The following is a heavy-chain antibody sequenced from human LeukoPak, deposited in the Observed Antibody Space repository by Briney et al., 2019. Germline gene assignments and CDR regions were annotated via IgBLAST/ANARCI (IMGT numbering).Heavy chain of an antibody. Sequence: GGSLRLSCAASGFTFSSYAMHWVRQAPGKGLEWVAVISYDGSNKYYADSVKGRFTISRDNSKNTLYLQMNSLRAEDTAVYYCARVPTYGGNADYWGQGTLVTVSS. J-gene: IGHJ4*02. CDR3: ARVPTYGGNADY. CDR1: GFTFSSYA. CDR2: ISYDGSNK. V-gene: IGHV3-30-3*01. D-gene: IGHD4-23*01.